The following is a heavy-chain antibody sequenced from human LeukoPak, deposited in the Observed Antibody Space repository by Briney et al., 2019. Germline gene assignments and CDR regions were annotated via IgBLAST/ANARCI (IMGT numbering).Heavy chain of an antibody. CDR2: IYPGDSDT. Sequence: GESLKISCKGSGYSFTSYWIGWVRQMLGKGLEWMGIIYPGDSDTRYSPSFQGQVTISADKSISTAYLQWSSLKASDTAMYYCARHVSRMYSLITHQRLYGMDVWGQGTTVTVSS. CDR3: ARHVSRMYSLITHQRLYGMDV. CDR1: GYSFTSYW. D-gene: IGHD6-13*01. V-gene: IGHV5-51*01. J-gene: IGHJ6*02.